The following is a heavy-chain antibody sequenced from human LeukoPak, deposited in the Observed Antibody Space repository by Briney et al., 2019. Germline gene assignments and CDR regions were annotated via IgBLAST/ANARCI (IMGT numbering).Heavy chain of an antibody. CDR3: ARDLVGYCSSTSCSPRPQNWFDP. CDR1: GYTFTGYY. CDR2: INPNSGGT. V-gene: IGHV1-2*02. J-gene: IGHJ5*02. D-gene: IGHD2-2*01. Sequence: VASVKVSCKASGYTFTGYYMHWVRQAPGQGLEWMGWINPNSGGTNYTQKFQGRVTMTRDTSISTAYMELSRLRSDDTAVYYCARDLVGYCSSTSCSPRPQNWFDPWGQGTLVTVSS.